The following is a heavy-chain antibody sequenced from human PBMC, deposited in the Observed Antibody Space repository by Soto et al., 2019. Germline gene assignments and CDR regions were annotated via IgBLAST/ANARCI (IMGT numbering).Heavy chain of an antibody. D-gene: IGHD5-18*01. CDR2: IYPGDSDT. Sequence: GESLKISCKGSGYSFTSYWIGWVRQMPGKGLEWMGIIYPGDSDTRYSPSFQGQVTISADKSISTAYLQWSSLKASDTAMYYCARAVGHWHGYLWYYYGMDVWGQGTTVTVSS. CDR3: ARAVGHWHGYLWYYYGMDV. CDR1: GYSFTSYW. V-gene: IGHV5-51*01. J-gene: IGHJ6*02.